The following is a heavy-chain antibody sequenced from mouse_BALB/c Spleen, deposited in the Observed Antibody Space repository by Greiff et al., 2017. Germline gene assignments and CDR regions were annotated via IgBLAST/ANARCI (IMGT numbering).Heavy chain of an antibody. Sequence: VQLQQSGAELVKPGASVKLSCTASGFNIKDTYMHWVKQRPEQGLEWIGRIDPANGNTKYDPKFQGKATITADTSSNTAYLRLSSLTSEDTAVYYCARWNYYGSSDFDYWGQGTTLTVSS. V-gene: IGHV14-3*02. J-gene: IGHJ2*01. CDR3: ARWNYYGSSDFDY. CDR2: IDPANGNT. CDR1: GFNIKDTY. D-gene: IGHD1-1*01.